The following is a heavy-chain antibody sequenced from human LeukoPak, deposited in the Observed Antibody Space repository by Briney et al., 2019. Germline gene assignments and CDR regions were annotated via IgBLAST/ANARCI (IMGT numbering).Heavy chain of an antibody. Sequence: PSQTLSLACTVSGGSISSGSYYWSWIRQPAGKGLEWIGRIYTSGSTNYNPSLKSRVTISVDTSKNQFSLKPSSVTAADTAVYYCARDSNPFSGFDYWGQGTLVTVSS. CDR2: IYTSGST. CDR1: GGSISSGSYY. V-gene: IGHV4-61*02. CDR3: ARDSNPFSGFDY. J-gene: IGHJ4*02.